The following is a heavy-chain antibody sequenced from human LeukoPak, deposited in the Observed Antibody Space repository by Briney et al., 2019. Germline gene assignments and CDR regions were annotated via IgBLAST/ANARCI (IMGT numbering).Heavy chain of an antibody. V-gene: IGHV3-33*01. CDR3: ARDTNYLSGGVLGY. CDR1: GFTFSSYG. D-gene: IGHD5-24*01. CDR2: IWYDGSNK. Sequence: GRSLILSCAASGFTFSSYGMHWVRQAPGKGLEWVAVIWYDGSNKYYADSVKGRFTISRDNSKNTLYLQMNSLRAEDTAVYYCARDTNYLSGGVLGYWGQGTLVTVSS. J-gene: IGHJ4*02.